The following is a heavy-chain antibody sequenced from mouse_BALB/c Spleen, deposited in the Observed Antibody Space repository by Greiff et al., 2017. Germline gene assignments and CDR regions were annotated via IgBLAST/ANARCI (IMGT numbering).Heavy chain of an antibody. J-gene: IGHJ4*01. D-gene: IGHD2-1*01. CDR3: AREGYGNFPMDY. CDR2: ISSGSSTI. V-gene: IGHV5-17*02. Sequence: EVMLVESGGGLVKPGGSLKLSCAASGFTFSSFGMHWVRQAPEKGLEWVAYISSGSSTIYYADTVKGRFTISRDNPKNTLFLQMTSLRSEDTAMYYCAREGYGNFPMDYWGQGTSVTVSS. CDR1: GFTFSSFG.